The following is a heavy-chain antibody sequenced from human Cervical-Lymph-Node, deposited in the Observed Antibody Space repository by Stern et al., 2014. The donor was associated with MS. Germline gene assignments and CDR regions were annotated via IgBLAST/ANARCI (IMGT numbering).Heavy chain of an antibody. CDR2: IYPAASDT. Sequence: EVQLVESGAEVKKPGESLKISCRTSGYTFSNFWIGWVRQMPGKGLEWMGVIYPAASDTTYSPSFQGQVTISADESISTAYLQWRSLKASDTAIYYCVRRRDSAGYDTFDLWGQGTMLIVSS. D-gene: IGHD3-22*01. J-gene: IGHJ3*01. V-gene: IGHV5-51*01. CDR1: GYTFSNFW. CDR3: VRRRDSAGYDTFDL.